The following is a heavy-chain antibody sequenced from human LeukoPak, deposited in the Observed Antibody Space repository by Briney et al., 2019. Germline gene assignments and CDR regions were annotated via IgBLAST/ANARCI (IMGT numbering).Heavy chain of an antibody. V-gene: IGHV3-74*01. D-gene: IGHD3-16*01. J-gene: IGHJ6*02. Sequence: PGGSLRLSCAASGFSFSNYWMHWVRQAPGKGLVWVSRISSDGSDTIYADSVKGRFTMSRDNAKNTLYLQMNSLRADDTAIYYCARNQQLGGHSYYYYGMDVWGQGTTVTVSS. CDR1: GFSFSNYW. CDR3: ARNQQLGGHSYYYYGMDV. CDR2: ISSDGSDT.